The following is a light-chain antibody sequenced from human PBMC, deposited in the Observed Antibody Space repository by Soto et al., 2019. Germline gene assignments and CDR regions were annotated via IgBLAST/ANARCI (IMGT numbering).Light chain of an antibody. CDR3: GADHGSGSNFVVV. J-gene: IGLJ2*01. CDR2: VGTGVIVG. Sequence: QLVLTQPPSASASLGASVTLTCTLSSGYSDYTVDWFQQRPGKGPRFVMRVGTGVIVGSKGDGIPDRFSVLGVGLNRSLTIKNIQEEDESDFHCGADHGSGSNFVVVFGGGTKLTVL. CDR1: SGYSDYT. V-gene: IGLV9-49*01.